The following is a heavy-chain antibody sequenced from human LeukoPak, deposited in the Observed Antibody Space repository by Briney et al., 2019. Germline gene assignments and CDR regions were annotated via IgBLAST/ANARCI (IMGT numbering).Heavy chain of an antibody. Sequence: SETLSLTCTVSGGSISSSSYYWGWIRQPPGKGLEWIGSIYYSGSTYYNPSLKSRVTISVDTSKNQFSLKLSSVTAADTAVYYCARETGSPGGPFDYWGQGTLVTVSS. CDR1: GGSISSSSYY. V-gene: IGHV4-39*07. CDR2: IYYSGST. J-gene: IGHJ4*02. D-gene: IGHD3-10*01. CDR3: ARETGSPGGPFDY.